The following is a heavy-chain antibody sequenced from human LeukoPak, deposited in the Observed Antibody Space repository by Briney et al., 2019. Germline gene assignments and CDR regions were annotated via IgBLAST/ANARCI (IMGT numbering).Heavy chain of an antibody. Sequence: GSLRLSCAASGFTFSSYSMNWVRQAPGKGLEWIGEINHSGSTNYNPSLKSRVTISVDTSKNQFSLKLSSVTAADTAVYYCARGGIVVVPAASLHYFDYWGQGTLVTVSS. D-gene: IGHD2-2*01. V-gene: IGHV4-34*01. J-gene: IGHJ4*02. CDR3: ARGGIVVVPAASLHYFDY. CDR1: GFTFSSYS. CDR2: INHSGST.